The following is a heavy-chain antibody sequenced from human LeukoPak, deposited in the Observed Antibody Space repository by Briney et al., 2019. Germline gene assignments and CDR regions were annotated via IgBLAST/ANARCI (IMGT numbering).Heavy chain of an antibody. D-gene: IGHD3-16*02. V-gene: IGHV4-34*01. CDR2: INHSGST. CDR3: ARGFSINTYYDYVWGSYRHYYFDY. J-gene: IGHJ4*02. Sequence: KTSETLSLTCAVYGGSFSGYYWSWIRQPPGKGLEWIGEINHSGSTNYNPSLKSRVTISVDTSKNQFSLKLSSVTAADTAVYYCARGFSINTYYDYVWGSYRHYYFDYWGQGTLVTVSS. CDR1: GGSFSGYY.